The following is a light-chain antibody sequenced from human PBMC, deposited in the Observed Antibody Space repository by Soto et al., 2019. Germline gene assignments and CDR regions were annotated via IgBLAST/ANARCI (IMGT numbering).Light chain of an antibody. V-gene: IGLV1-44*01. CDR3: AAWHDSLNAYV. CDR2: SNN. CDR1: SSNIGSNT. Sequence: QSVLTQPPSASGTPGQRVTISCSGSSSNIGSNTVNWYQQLPGTAPKLLIYSNNQRPSGVPDRFSGSKSGTSASLAISGLQSEDEADYYCAAWHDSLNAYVFGTGTKLTVL. J-gene: IGLJ1*01.